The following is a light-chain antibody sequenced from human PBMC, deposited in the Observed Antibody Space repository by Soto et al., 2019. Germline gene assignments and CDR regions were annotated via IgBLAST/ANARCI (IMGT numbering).Light chain of an antibody. Sequence: QSVLTQPPSVSEAPGQRVTISCTGSSSNIGAGYEAHWYQQVPGTAPKLLIYENNNRPSGVPDRLSGSKSGPSASLAITGLQAEDEAEYYCQSYDSSLSGYVFGTGTKLTVL. V-gene: IGLV1-40*01. CDR1: SSNIGAGYE. CDR2: ENN. J-gene: IGLJ1*01. CDR3: QSYDSSLSGYV.